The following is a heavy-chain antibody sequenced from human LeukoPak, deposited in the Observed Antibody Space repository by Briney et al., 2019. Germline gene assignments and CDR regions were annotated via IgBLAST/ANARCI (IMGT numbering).Heavy chain of an antibody. CDR1: GFTFSNYS. Sequence: GGSLRLSCVASGFTFSNYSMNWVRQAPGKGLEWLSYISSLGNTLYYANSVKGRFTISRDNAKNSLYLQMNSLGDEDTAVYYCARHYNSWFYDYWGQGTLVTVSS. J-gene: IGHJ4*02. CDR2: ISSLGNTL. D-gene: IGHD6-13*01. V-gene: IGHV3-48*02. CDR3: ARHYNSWFYDY.